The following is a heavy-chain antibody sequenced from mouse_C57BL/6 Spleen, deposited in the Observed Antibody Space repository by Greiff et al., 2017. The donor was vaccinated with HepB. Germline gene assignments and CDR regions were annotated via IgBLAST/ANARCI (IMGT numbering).Heavy chain of an antibody. CDR2: ISDGGSYT. Sequence: EVMLVESGGGLLKPGGSLKLSCAASGFPFSSYAMSGVRRPLEKRLGWVATISDGGSYTYYPDNVKGRFTISRDNAKNNLYLQMSHLKSEDTAMYYCARLYYDYDEESAMDYWGQGTSVTVSS. CDR1: GFPFSSYA. J-gene: IGHJ4*01. CDR3: ARLYYDYDEESAMDY. V-gene: IGHV5-4*03. D-gene: IGHD2-4*01.